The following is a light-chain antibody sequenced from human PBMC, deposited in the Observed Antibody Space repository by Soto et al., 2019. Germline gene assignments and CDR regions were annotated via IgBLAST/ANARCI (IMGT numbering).Light chain of an antibody. CDR1: QSVGGTF. CDR3: QQYGGSPRT. J-gene: IGKJ1*01. CDR2: GAS. V-gene: IGKV3-20*01. Sequence: EIVLTQTPCSLSLSPLEGATLSGRASQSVGGTFLAWYQQKGGQAPRLLIHGASNRATGIPDRFSGSGSGTDFTLTISRLEPEDFAVYYCQQYGGSPRTFGQGTKVDIK.